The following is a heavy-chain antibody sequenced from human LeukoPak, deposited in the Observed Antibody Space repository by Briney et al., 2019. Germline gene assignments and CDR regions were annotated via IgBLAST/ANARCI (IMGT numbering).Heavy chain of an antibody. Sequence: KPSETLSLTCTVSGGSISSGDYYWSWIRQPPGKGLEWIGYIYYSGSTYYNPSLKCRVTISVDTSKNQFSLKLSSVTAADTAVYYCARGLDYYGSGSPLFDYWGQGTLVTVSS. V-gene: IGHV4-30-4*01. CDR3: ARGLDYYGSGSPLFDY. D-gene: IGHD3-10*01. J-gene: IGHJ4*02. CDR2: IYYSGST. CDR1: GGSISSGDYY.